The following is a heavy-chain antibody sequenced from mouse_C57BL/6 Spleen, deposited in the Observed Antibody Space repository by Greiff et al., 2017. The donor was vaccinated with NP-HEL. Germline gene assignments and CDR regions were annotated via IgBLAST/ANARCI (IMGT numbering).Heavy chain of an antibody. CDR1: GFTFPDYY. V-gene: IGHV7-3*01. D-gene: IGHD1-1*01. J-gene: IGHJ2*01. Sequence: EVHLVESGGGLVQPGGSLSLSCAASGFTFPDYYMSWVRQPPGKALEWLGFIRNKANGYTTEYSASVKGRFTISRDNSQSILYLQMNALRAEDSATYYCARYSYADYWGQGTTLTVSS. CDR2: IRNKANGYTT. CDR3: ARYSYADY.